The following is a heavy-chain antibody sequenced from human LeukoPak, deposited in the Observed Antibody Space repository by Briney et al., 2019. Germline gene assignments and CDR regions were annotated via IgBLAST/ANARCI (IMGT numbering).Heavy chain of an antibody. Sequence: SETLSLTCAVYGGSFSGYYWSWIRQPPGKGLEWIGEINHSGSTNYNPSLKSRVTISVDTSKNQFSLKLSSVTAADTAVYYCARHTAAATEYFQHWGQGTLVTVSS. CDR1: GGSFSGYY. D-gene: IGHD6-13*01. V-gene: IGHV4-34*01. J-gene: IGHJ1*01. CDR2: INHSGST. CDR3: ARHTAAATEYFQH.